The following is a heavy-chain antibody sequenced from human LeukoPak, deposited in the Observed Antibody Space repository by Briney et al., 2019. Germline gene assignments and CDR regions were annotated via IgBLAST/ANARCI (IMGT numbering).Heavy chain of an antibody. Sequence: SETLSLTCTVSGGPISSSSYYWGWIRQPPGKGLEWIGTIYYSGTTYYNPSLKSRVTISVDTSKNQFSLKLTSVTAADTAVYYCARRDYYDNSGYYYYWGQGTLVTVSS. CDR3: ARRDYYDNSGYYYY. CDR2: IYYSGTT. D-gene: IGHD3-22*01. J-gene: IGHJ4*02. CDR1: GGPISSSSYY. V-gene: IGHV4-39*01.